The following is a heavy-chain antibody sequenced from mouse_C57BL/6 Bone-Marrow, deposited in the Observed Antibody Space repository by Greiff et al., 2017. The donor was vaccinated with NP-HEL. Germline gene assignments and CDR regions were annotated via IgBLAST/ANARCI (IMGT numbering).Heavy chain of an antibody. CDR1: GFTFSDYG. V-gene: IGHV5-17*01. CDR2: ISSGSSTI. CDR3: ARDYYYGSSYKGNYFDY. Sequence: EVMLVESGGGLVKPGGSLKLSCAASGFTFSDYGMHWVRQAPEKGLEWVAYISSGSSTIYYADTVKGRFTISRDNAKNTLFLQMTSLRSEDTAMYYCARDYYYGSSYKGNYFDYWGQGTTLTVSS. J-gene: IGHJ2*01. D-gene: IGHD1-1*01.